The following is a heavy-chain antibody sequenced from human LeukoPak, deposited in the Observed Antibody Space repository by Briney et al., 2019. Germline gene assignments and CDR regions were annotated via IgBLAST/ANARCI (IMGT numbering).Heavy chain of an antibody. D-gene: IGHD3-22*01. CDR3: ACLTTADAFDI. V-gene: IGHV4-59*07. CDR2: IYDSGCN. CDR1: GGSIGRYY. J-gene: IGHJ3*02. Sequence: SDTLSLTCTVSGGSIGRYYWSWIRQPPAKGLAWIGYIYDSGCNNHNPSLKSRITISVDTSKNQFSLKLSSVTAADTAVYYCACLTTADAFDIWGQGTMVTVSS.